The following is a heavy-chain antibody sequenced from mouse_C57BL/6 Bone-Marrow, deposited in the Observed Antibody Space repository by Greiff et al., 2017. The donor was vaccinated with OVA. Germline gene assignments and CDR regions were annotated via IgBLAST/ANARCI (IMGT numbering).Heavy chain of an antibody. J-gene: IGHJ4*01. Sequence: DVHLVQSGEGLVKPGGSLKLSCAASGFTFSSYAMSWVRQTPEKRLEWVAYISSGGDYINYADTVKGRVTISRDNARSTVYLQMSSLKSEDTAVYYCTRDGYYAMDYWGQGTSVTVSS. D-gene: IGHD2-3*01. V-gene: IGHV5-9-1*02. CDR2: ISSGGDYI. CDR3: TRDGYYAMDY. CDR1: GFTFSSYA.